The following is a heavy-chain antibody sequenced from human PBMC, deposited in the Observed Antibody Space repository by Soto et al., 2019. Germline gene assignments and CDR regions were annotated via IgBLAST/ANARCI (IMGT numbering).Heavy chain of an antibody. J-gene: IGHJ6*02. CDR2: ISSSSSYI. D-gene: IGHD2-2*01. CDR3: ARGYCSSTSCYEGGDYYGMDV. Sequence: PGGSLRLSCAASGFTLSSYSMNWVRQAPGKGLEWVSSISSSSSYIYYADSVKGRFTISRDNAKNSLYLQMNSLRAEDTAVYYCARGYCSSTSCYEGGDYYGMDVWGQGTTVTVSS. V-gene: IGHV3-21*01. CDR1: GFTLSSYS.